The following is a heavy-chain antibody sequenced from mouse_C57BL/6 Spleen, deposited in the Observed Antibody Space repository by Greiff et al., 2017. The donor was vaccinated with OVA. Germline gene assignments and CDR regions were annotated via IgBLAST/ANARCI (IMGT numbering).Heavy chain of an antibody. CDR2: INPNNGGT. D-gene: IGHD2-5*01. V-gene: IGHV1-26*01. CDR3: ARYYYSKRAWFAY. CDR1: GYTFTDYY. J-gene: IGHJ3*01. Sequence: EVKLMESGPELVKPGASVKISCKASGYTFTDYYMNWVKQSHGKSLEWIGDINPNNGGTSYNQKFKGKATLTVDKSSSTAYMELRSLTSEDSAVYYCARYYYSKRAWFAYWGQGTLVTVSA.